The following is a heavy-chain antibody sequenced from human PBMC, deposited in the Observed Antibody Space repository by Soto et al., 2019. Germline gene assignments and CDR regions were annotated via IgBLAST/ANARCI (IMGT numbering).Heavy chain of an antibody. CDR3: ARQIYDSDTGPNFQYYFDS. D-gene: IGHD3-22*01. CDR2: IDPSDSQT. Sequence: GESLKISCKGSGYSFAGYWITWVRQKPGKGLEWMGRIDPSDSQTYYSPSFRGHVTISVTKSITTVFLQWSSLSASDTAMYFCARQIYDSDTGPNFQYYFDSWGQGTPVTVSS. J-gene: IGHJ4*02. V-gene: IGHV5-10-1*01. CDR1: GYSFAGYW.